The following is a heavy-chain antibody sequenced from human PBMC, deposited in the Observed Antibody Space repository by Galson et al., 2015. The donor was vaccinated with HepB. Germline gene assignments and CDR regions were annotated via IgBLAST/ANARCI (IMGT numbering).Heavy chain of an antibody. CDR2: ISWNSGSI. J-gene: IGHJ5*02. D-gene: IGHD2-15*01. CDR1: GFTFDDYA. V-gene: IGHV3-9*01. CDR3: AKDQEKFIAATGWFDP. Sequence: SLRLSCAASGFTFDDYAMHWVRQAPGKGLEWVSGISWNSGSIGYADSVKGRFTISRDNAKNSLYLQMNSLRAEDTALYYCAKDQEKFIAATGWFDPWGQGTLVTVSS.